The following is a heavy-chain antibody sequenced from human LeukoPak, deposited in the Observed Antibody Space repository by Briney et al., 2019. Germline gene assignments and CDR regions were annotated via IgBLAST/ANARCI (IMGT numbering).Heavy chain of an antibody. V-gene: IGHV4-38-2*01. Sequence: SETLSLTCAVSGYSISSGYYWGWIRQPPGKGLEWIGSIYHSGSTYYNPSLKSRVTISVDTSENQFSLKLSSVTAADTAVYYCARQGGGAFDIWGQGTMVTVSS. CDR3: ARQGGGAFDI. CDR1: GYSISSGYY. J-gene: IGHJ3*02. CDR2: IYHSGST. D-gene: IGHD3-16*01.